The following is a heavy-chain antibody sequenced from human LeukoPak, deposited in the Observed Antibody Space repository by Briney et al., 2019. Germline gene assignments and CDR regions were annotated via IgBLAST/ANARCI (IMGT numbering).Heavy chain of an antibody. V-gene: IGHV3-7*01. CDR3: ARPRGGYYYYYYMDV. J-gene: IGHJ6*03. CDR1: GFSFSRYW. Sequence: GGSLRLSCAASGFSFSRYWMSWVRQAPGKGLEWVANIKQDGSEKNYVESVKGRFTISRDNAKNSLYLQMNSLRAEDTAVYYCARPRGGYYYYYYMDVWGKGTTVTVSS. CDR2: IKQDGSEK.